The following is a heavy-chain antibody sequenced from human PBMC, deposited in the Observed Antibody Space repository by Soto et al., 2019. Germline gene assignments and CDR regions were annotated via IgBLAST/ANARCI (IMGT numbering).Heavy chain of an antibody. V-gene: IGHV1-18*01. Sequence: ASVKVSCKASGYTFTSYGITWVRQAPGQGLEYMGWISAYNGNTNYAQKLQGRVTMTADTSTNTAYMELRSLRSDDTAVYYCARYCSGGSCDSNTAFDIWGQGTMLTVSS. D-gene: IGHD2-15*01. CDR3: ARYCSGGSCDSNTAFDI. CDR2: ISAYNGNT. CDR1: GYTFTSYG. J-gene: IGHJ3*02.